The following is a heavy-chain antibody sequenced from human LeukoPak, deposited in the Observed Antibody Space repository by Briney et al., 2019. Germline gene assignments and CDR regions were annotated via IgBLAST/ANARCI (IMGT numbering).Heavy chain of an antibody. CDR3: ASATPGGNFDY. D-gene: IGHD4-23*01. CDR2: IYYSGST. CDR1: GGSISSYY. J-gene: IGHJ4*02. Sequence: PSETLSLTCTVSGGSISSYYWSWIRQPPGKGLEWIGYIYYSGSTNYNLSLKSRVTISVDTSKNQFSLKLSSVTAADTAVYYCASATPGGNFDYWGQGTLVTVSS. V-gene: IGHV4-59*01.